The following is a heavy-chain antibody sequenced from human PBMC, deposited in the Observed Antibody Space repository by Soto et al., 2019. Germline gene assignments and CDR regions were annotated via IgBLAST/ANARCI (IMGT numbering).Heavy chain of an antibody. Sequence: SETLSLTCSVSGGSIGRYYWGWIRQPPGKGLEWIGYIYYSGSTNYNPSLKSRVTISVDTSKNQFSLKLSSVTAADTAVYYCARDGGGSHDYWGQGTLVTVSS. D-gene: IGHD3-16*01. CDR2: IYYSGST. CDR3: ARDGGGSHDY. J-gene: IGHJ4*02. V-gene: IGHV4-59*01. CDR1: GGSIGRYY.